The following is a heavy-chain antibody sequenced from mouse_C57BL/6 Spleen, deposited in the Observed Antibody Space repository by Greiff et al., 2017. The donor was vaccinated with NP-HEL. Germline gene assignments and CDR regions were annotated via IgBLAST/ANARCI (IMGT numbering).Heavy chain of an antibody. J-gene: IGHJ4*01. Sequence: QVQLQQPGAELVKPGASVKLSCKASGYTFTSYWMHWVKQRPGQGLEWIGMIHPNSGSTNYNEKFKSKAILTVDKSSSTAYMQLSSLTSEDSAVYYCARFYYGNYDAMDYWGQGTSVTVSS. D-gene: IGHD2-1*01. CDR2: IHPNSGST. CDR1: GYTFTSYW. V-gene: IGHV1-64*01. CDR3: ARFYYGNYDAMDY.